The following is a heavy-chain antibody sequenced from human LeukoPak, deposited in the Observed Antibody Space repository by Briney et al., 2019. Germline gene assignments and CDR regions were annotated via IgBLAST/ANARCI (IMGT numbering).Heavy chain of an antibody. CDR1: GFTFSSYS. CDR3: ARSAGDFDY. D-gene: IGHD3-10*01. CDR2: ISSSSTYI. Sequence: GGSLRLSCAASGFTFSSYSMNWVRQAPEKGLEWVSSISSSSTYIYYADSVKGRFTISRDNAKNSLYLQMNSLRAEDTAVYYCARSAGDFDYWGQGTLVTVSS. J-gene: IGHJ4*02. V-gene: IGHV3-21*01.